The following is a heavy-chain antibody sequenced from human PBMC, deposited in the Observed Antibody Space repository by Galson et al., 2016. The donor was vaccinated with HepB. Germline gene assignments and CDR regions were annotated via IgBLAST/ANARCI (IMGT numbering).Heavy chain of an antibody. Sequence: SVKVSCKASGYTFTNYDISWLRQAPGQGLEWMGWISGYNGNTNYAQKLQGRVTMTTDTSTNTAYMELRSLRSDDTAVYYYARQWCESNYTAWLFDCWGQGTLVTVSS. CDR3: ARQWCESNYTAWLFDC. V-gene: IGHV1-18*04. CDR1: GYTFTNYD. CDR2: ISGYNGNT. J-gene: IGHJ4*02. D-gene: IGHD2-8*01.